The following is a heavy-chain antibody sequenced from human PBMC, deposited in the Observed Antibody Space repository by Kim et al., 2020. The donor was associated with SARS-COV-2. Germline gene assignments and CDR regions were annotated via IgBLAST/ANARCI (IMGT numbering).Heavy chain of an antibody. D-gene: IGHD5-18*01. V-gene: IGHV3-48*03. CDR3: ARDPLGLNNYGEGAFDY. CDR1: GFTFSSYE. Sequence: GGSPRLSCAASGFTFSSYEMNWVRQAPGKGLEWVSYISSSGSTIFYADSVKGRFTISRDNAENSLYLQMNSLRAEDTAVYYCARDPLGLNNYGEGAFDYWGQGTLVTVSS. CDR2: ISSSGSTI. J-gene: IGHJ4*02.